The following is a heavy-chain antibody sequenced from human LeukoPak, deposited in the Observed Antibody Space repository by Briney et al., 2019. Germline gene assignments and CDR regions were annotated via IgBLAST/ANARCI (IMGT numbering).Heavy chain of an antibody. CDR2: IYYSGST. D-gene: IGHD3-3*01. CDR3: ARDQQFLGVVTWDV. Sequence: PSETLSLTCTVSGGSISSSSYYWGWTRQPPGKGLEWIGSIYYSGSTYYNPSLKSRVTISVDTSKNQFSLKLSSVTAADTAVYYCARDQQFLGVVTWDVWGKGTTVTVSS. CDR1: GGSISSSSYY. V-gene: IGHV4-39*07. J-gene: IGHJ6*04.